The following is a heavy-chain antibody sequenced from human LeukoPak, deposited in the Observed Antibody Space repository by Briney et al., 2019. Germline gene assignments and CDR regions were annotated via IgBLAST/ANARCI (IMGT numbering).Heavy chain of an antibody. CDR3: VKASAASCYGRGDY. D-gene: IGHD2-2*01. V-gene: IGHV3-23*01. CDR2: ISNSGDGT. J-gene: IGHJ4*02. CDR1: GFTFSSYA. Sequence: PGGSLRLSCAASGFTFSSYAMSWVRQAPGKGLEWVSAISNSGDGTYYADSVKGRFAISRDNSKNTLYLQMNSLRAEDTAVYYCVKASAASCYGRGDYWGQGTLVTVSS.